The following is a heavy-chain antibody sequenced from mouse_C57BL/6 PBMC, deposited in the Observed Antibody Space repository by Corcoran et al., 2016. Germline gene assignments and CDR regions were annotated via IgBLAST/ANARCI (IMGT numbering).Heavy chain of an antibody. D-gene: IGHD1-1*01. Sequence: EVQLQQSGPELVKPGASVKIPCKASGYTFTDYNMDWVKQSHGKSLEWIGDINPNNGGTIYNQKFKGKATLTVDKSSSTAYMELRSLTSEDTAVYYCARLGHYGSSYGYFDYWGQGTTLTVSS. CDR3: ARLGHYGSSYGYFDY. V-gene: IGHV1-18*01. CDR2: INPNNGGT. J-gene: IGHJ2*01. CDR1: GYTFTDYN.